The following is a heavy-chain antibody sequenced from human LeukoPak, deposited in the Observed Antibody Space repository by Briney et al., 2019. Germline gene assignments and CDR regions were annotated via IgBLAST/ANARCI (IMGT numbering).Heavy chain of an antibody. V-gene: IGHV1-8*02. J-gene: IGHJ4*02. CDR1: EYTFTGYY. CDR2: MNPNSGNT. CDR3: ARGGLVCY. Sequence: HRASVKVSCKASEYTFTGYYLHWVRQAPGQGLEWMGWMNPNSGNTGYAQKFQGRVTMTRNTSISTGYMELSSLRSEDTAVYYCARGGLVCYWGQGTLVTVSS. D-gene: IGHD3-16*01.